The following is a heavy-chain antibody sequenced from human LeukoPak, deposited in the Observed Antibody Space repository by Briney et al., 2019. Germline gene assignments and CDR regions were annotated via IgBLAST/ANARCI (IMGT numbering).Heavy chain of an antibody. CDR3: AKDDYYDSCGYFRS. CDR2: ISGGGGSR. J-gene: IGHJ5*02. Sequence: GGSLRLSSAASGFTFSSYAMSWVRQASGRGLEWVSAISGGGGSRYYADSVQGRFTISRDNSRNTLYLHINSLRAEDTAVYYCAKDDYYDSCGYFRSWGQGTLVTVSS. CDR1: GFTFSSYA. D-gene: IGHD3-22*01. V-gene: IGHV3-23*01.